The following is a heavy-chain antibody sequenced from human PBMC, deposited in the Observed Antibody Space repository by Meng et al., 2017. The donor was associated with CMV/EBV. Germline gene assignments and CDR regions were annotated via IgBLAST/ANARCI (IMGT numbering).Heavy chain of an antibody. J-gene: IGHJ4*02. CDR1: GGSISSYY. D-gene: IGHD6-13*01. CDR3: AGQNVAAAAGTVFDY. V-gene: IGHV4-59*01. Sequence: SETLSLTCTVSGGSISSYYWSWIRQPPGKGLEWIGYIYYSGSTNYNPSLKSRVTISVDTSKNQFSLKLSSVTAADTAMYYCAGQNVAAAAGTVFDYWGQGTLVTVSS. CDR2: IYYSGST.